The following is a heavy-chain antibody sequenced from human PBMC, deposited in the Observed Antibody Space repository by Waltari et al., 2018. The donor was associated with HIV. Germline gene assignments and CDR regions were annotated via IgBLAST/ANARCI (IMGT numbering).Heavy chain of an antibody. CDR2: IKKDGSEK. CDR1: GFTFSSFR. D-gene: IGHD3-3*01. CDR3: ARGEWLYGMDV. Sequence: EVQLVESGGGLVQPGGSLRLSCAASGFTFSSFRLSWGRQAPGEGPGGWANIKKDGSEKFYVDSVKGRFTISRDNAKNSLYLQMNSLRAEDTAVYYCARGEWLYGMDVWGQGTTVTVCS. J-gene: IGHJ6*02. V-gene: IGHV3-7*01.